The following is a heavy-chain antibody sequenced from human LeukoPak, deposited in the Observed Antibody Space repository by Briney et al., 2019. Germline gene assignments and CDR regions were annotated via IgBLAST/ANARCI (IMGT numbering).Heavy chain of an antibody. CDR2: INPNSGGT. D-gene: IGHD1-26*01. J-gene: IGHJ4*02. V-gene: IGHV1-2*02. CDR3: AKTPLSGSWYYFDY. CDR1: GYTFTSYY. Sequence: ASVKVSCKASGYTFTSYYMHWVRQAPGQGLEWMGWINPNSGGTNYAQKFQGRVTMTRDTSISTAYMELSRLRSDDTAVYYCAKTPLSGSWYYFDYWGQGTLVTVSS.